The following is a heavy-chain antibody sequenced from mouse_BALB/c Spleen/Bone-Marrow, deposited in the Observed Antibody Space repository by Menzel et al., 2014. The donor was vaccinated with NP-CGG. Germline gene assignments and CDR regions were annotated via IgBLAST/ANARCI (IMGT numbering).Heavy chain of an antibody. J-gene: IGHJ2*01. Sequence: QVQLKESGAELVRPGASVKLSCKASGYTFTSYWINWVKQRPGQGLEWIGNIFPSETYTNYNQKFKDKATLTVDKSSSTAYMQLSSPTSEDSAVYYCPRDHWDYWGQGTTLTISS. D-gene: IGHD4-1*01. CDR2: IFPSETYT. CDR3: PRDHWDY. V-gene: IGHV1-69*02. CDR1: GYTFTSYW.